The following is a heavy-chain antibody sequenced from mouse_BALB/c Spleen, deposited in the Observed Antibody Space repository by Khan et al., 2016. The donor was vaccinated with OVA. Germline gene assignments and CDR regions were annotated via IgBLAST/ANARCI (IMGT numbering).Heavy chain of an antibody. V-gene: IGHV1-5*01. CDR1: GYTFPTSW. J-gene: IGHJ2*01. CDR3: TRNGYGNYESWDY. CDR2: FYPGNMIT. D-gene: IGHD2-1*01. Sequence: EVQLQESGTVLARPGASVKMSCKASGYTFPTSWMHWVKQRPGRGLEGMGPFYPGNMITNSNRKFKGKAKLTAVTSTSTAYMELNSLTNEDSAVYYCTRNGYGNYESWDYWGQGTTLTVSS.